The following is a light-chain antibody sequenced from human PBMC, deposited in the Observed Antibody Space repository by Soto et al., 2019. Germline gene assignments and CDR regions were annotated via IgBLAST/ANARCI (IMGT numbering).Light chain of an antibody. J-gene: IGKJ3*01. CDR1: QSISSTY. CDR2: GTF. Sequence: EILLTQSPGTLSFSPGDRATLSCRASQSISSTYLAWYQQKPGQAPRLLIYGTFTRATGIPDRFSGSGSGTDFTLTISRLEPEDFAGYYCQQYGGSPIFTFGPGNKVD. CDR3: QQYGGSPIFT. V-gene: IGKV3-20*01.